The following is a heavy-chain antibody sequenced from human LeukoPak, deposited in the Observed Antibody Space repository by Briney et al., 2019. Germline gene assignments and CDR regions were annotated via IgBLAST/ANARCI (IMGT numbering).Heavy chain of an antibody. D-gene: IGHD3-10*01. Sequence: ASVKVSCKASGYTFTGYYIHWVRQAPGQGLEWMGYINPNSVDTNFAQKFQGRVTMTTDTSISTAYMELSRLRSDDTAVYYCARGGRPRVPSPRGRGDYFDYWGQGTLVTVSS. J-gene: IGHJ4*02. CDR1: GYTFTGYY. V-gene: IGHV1-2*02. CDR2: INPNSVDT. CDR3: ARGGRPRVPSPRGRGDYFDY.